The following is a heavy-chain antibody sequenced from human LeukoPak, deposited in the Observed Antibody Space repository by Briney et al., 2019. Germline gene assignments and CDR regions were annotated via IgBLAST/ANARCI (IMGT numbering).Heavy chain of an antibody. CDR2: IYYSGST. J-gene: IGHJ4*02. CDR3: ARVYQRFGSEGTPGFDY. Sequence: SETLSLTCTVSGGSISSSSYYWGWIRQPPGKGLEWIGSIYYSGSTYYNPSLKSRVTISVDTSKNQFSLKLSSVTAADTAVYYCARVYQRFGSEGTPGFDYWGQGTLVTVSS. D-gene: IGHD6-25*01. CDR1: GGSISSSSYY. V-gene: IGHV4-39*07.